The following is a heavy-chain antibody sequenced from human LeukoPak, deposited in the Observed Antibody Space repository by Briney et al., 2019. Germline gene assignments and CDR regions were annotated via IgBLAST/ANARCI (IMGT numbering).Heavy chain of an antibody. CDR2: LSASGST. Sequence: SETLSLTCTVSGSSISSYHWTWFRQPAGKGLEWIGRLSASGSTNFNPSLKSRVTISVDKSKKQFSLKVSSVTAADTAVYYCARDADGAAQFDPWGQGTLVTVSS. CDR3: ARDADGAAQFDP. D-gene: IGHD6-13*01. CDR1: GSSISSYH. V-gene: IGHV4-4*07. J-gene: IGHJ5*02.